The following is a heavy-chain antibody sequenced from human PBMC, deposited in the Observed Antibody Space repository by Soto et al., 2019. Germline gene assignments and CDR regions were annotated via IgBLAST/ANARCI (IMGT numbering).Heavy chain of an antibody. Sequence: EVQLVESGGGLVQPGRSLRLSCAASGFTFDDYAMHWVRQAPGKGLEWVAGISSNSGSIGYADSVKGRFTISRDNAKNSLYLQMNSLRAEDTALYYCAKDIGYGVFEYFQHWGQGTLVTVSS. V-gene: IGHV3-9*01. J-gene: IGHJ1*01. D-gene: IGHD4-17*01. CDR1: GFTFDDYA. CDR2: ISSNSGSI. CDR3: AKDIGYGVFEYFQH.